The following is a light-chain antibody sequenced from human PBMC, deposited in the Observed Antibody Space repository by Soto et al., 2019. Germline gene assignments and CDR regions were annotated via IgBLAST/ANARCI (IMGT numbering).Light chain of an antibody. CDR1: QSISGY. J-gene: IGKJ4*01. Sequence: DIQMTQSPSSLSASVGDRVTITCRASQSISGYLNWYQQKPGRAPKLLIYAASSLQGGVPSRFSGSGSGTDFTLTISSLQPEDFATYYCQQCYSTPLTFGGGAKVEIK. V-gene: IGKV1-39*01. CDR2: AAS. CDR3: QQCYSTPLT.